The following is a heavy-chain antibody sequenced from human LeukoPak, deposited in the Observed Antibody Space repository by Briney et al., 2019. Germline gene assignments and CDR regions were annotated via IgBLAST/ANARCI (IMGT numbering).Heavy chain of an antibody. CDR2: ISTTSLDT. CDR1: GFTFSRTA. D-gene: IGHD2-15*01. J-gene: IGHJ4*02. CDR3: GREGGNRWFDF. Sequence: PGGSPRLSSGASGFTFSRTAKNWVRQAPGKGRQWVSVISTTSLDTYYADSVKGRFTISRDKSKNTLYLQMSSLRVDDTAVYYCGREGGNRWFDFWGQGTLVTVSS. V-gene: IGHV3-23*01.